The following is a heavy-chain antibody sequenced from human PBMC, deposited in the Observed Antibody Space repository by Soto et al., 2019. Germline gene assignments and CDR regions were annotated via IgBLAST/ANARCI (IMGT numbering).Heavy chain of an antibody. J-gene: IGHJ4*02. V-gene: IGHV3-23*01. CDR2: ISNNGDTA. CDR1: GFTFSSYA. D-gene: IGHD3-16*02. Sequence: VQLLESGGGLVQPGGSLTLSCATSGFTFSSYAMVWVRQAAEKGLEWVASISNNGDTAYYADSVKGRFTISRGNSENTLYRQMNGLRADDTALYFCAKSRVFIGAIVTLLDSWGQGTQVTVSS. CDR3: AKSRVFIGAIVTLLDS.